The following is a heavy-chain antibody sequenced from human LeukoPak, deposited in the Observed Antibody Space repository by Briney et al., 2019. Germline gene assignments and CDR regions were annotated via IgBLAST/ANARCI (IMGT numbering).Heavy chain of an antibody. CDR2: INQDASEI. CDR3: ATDRDNSDWQRRFDY. D-gene: IGHD2-21*02. Sequence: PGGSLRLSCAASGFTFSTYWMNWYRQAPGKGLEWVAHINQDASEIYYVDSVRGRFTISRDNAKNSLHLQMNSLRAEDTAVYYCATDRDNSDWQRRFDYWGQGTLVTVSS. J-gene: IGHJ4*02. CDR1: GFTFSTYW. V-gene: IGHV3-7*01.